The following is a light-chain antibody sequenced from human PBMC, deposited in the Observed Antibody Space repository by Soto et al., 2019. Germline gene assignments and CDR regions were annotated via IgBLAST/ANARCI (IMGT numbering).Light chain of an antibody. V-gene: IGLV2-14*01. CDR1: SSDIGRYNF. Sequence: ALAQPASMSGSPGQSITISCTGTSSDIGRYNFVSWYQHHPGKAPKLIIYEATKRPSGVSYRFSGSKSGNTASLTISGLQAEDEADYYCTSYTITSPYVLGTGAKVTAL. CDR3: TSYTITSPYV. J-gene: IGLJ1*01. CDR2: EAT.